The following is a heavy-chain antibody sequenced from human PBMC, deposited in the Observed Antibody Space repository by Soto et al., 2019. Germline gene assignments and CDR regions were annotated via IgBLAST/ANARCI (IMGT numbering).Heavy chain of an antibody. D-gene: IGHD6-19*01. CDR3: ARDPFPGIAVAGPSFAP. CDR2: ISTTGSPR. Sequence: GGSLRLSCAASGFTFSSYSMNWVRQAPGKGLEWVSYISTTGSPRYYADSVRGRFTISRDDAKNSLYLQLNSLRDEDTAVYYCARDPFPGIAVAGPSFAPWGQGPPVTVSS. V-gene: IGHV3-48*02. J-gene: IGHJ5*02. CDR1: GFTFSSYS.